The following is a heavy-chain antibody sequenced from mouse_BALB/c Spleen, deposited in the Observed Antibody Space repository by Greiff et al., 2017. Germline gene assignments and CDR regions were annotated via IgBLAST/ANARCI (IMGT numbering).Heavy chain of an antibody. CDR3: ARDITTGYFDY. D-gene: IGHD1-1*01. CDR1: GFTFTDYY. J-gene: IGHJ2*01. V-gene: IGHV7-3*02. CDR2: IRNKANGYTT. Sequence: EVQLQESGGGLVQPGGSLRLSCATSGFTFTDYYMSWVRQPPGKALEWLGFIRNKANGYTTEYSASVKGRFTISRDNSQSILYLQMNTLRAEDSATYYCARDITTGYFDYWGQGTTLTVSS.